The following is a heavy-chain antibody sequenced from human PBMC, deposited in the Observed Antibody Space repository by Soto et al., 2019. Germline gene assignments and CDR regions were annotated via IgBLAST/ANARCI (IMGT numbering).Heavy chain of an antibody. D-gene: IGHD6-13*01. V-gene: IGHV1-18*04. J-gene: IGHJ5*02. CDR1: GYTFTSYG. CDR3: ASSSWPENWFDP. Sequence: ASVKVSCKASGYTFTSYGISWVRQAPGQGLEWMGWISAYNGNTNYAQKLQGRVTMTTDTSTSTAYMELRSLRSDDTAVYYCASSSWPENWFDPWGQGTLVTVSS. CDR2: ISAYNGNT.